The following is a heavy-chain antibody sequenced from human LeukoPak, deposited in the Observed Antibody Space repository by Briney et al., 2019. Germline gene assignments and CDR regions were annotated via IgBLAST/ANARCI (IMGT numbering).Heavy chain of an antibody. V-gene: IGHV4-34*01. CDR1: GGSFSGYY. CDR3: ASGRLGELSPSELDY. J-gene: IGHJ4*02. Sequence: NPSETLSLTCAVYGGSFSGYYWSWIRQPPGKGLEWIGEINHSGSTNYNPSLKSRVTISVDTSKNQFSLKLSSVTAADTAVYYCASGRLGELSPSELDYWGQRTLVTVSS. CDR2: INHSGST. D-gene: IGHD3-16*02.